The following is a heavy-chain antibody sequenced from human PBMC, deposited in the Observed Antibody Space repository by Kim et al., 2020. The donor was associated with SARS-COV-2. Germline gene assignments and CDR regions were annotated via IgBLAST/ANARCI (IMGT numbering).Heavy chain of an antibody. J-gene: IGHJ4*02. D-gene: IGHD6-13*01. Sequence: YSYAVKGRFTISRDNSTNPLYLQMNSLRPEATAVYYCARTQQLVPPIFDYWGQGTLVTVSS. CDR3: ARTQQLVPPIFDY. V-gene: IGHV3-30*03.